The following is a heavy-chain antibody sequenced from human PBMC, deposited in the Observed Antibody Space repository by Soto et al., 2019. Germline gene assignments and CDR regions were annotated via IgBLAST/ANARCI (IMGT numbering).Heavy chain of an antibody. Sequence: QVQLVESGGGVVQPGRSLRLSCAASGFTFSSYGMHWVRQAPGKGLEWVAVISYDGSNKYYADSVKGRFTISRDNSKNTLYQQMSSLRAEDRAVYYCVKDGSSGWPYYYGLDVWGQGTTVTVSS. J-gene: IGHJ6*02. CDR3: VKDGSSGWPYYYGLDV. CDR2: ISYDGSNK. V-gene: IGHV3-30*18. D-gene: IGHD6-19*01. CDR1: GFTFSSYG.